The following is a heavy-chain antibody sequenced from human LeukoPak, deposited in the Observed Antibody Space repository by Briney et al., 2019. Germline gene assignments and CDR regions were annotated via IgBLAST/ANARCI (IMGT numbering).Heavy chain of an antibody. CDR3: ARVPGYCSSTSCYRMLDP. CDR1: GYTFTSYD. Sequence: ASVKVSCKASGYTFTSYDINWVRQATGQGLKWMGWMNPNSGNTGYAQKFQGRVTMTRNTSISTAYMELSSLRSEDTAVYYCARVPGYCSSTSCYRMLDPWGQGTLVTVSS. CDR2: MNPNSGNT. D-gene: IGHD2-2*02. J-gene: IGHJ5*02. V-gene: IGHV1-8*01.